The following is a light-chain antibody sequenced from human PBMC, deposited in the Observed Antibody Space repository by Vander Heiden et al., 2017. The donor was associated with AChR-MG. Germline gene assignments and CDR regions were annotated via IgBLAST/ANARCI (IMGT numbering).Light chain of an antibody. J-gene: IGKJ5*01. CDR1: QGISSS. CDR2: DAS. CDR3: QQFYDYPIT. V-gene: IGKV1D-13*01. Sequence: AIQLTQSPSSLSASVGDRVTITCRASQGISSSLAWYQQKPGKAPMLLIYDASTLERGVPSRFSGSGSGTDFPLTISSLQPEDFATYYCQQFYDYPITFGQGTRLEIK.